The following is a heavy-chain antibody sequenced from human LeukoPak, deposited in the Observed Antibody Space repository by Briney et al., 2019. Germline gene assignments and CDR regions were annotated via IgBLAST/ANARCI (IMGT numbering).Heavy chain of an antibody. J-gene: IGHJ4*02. CDR1: GFTFSSYG. CDR2: IWYDGSNK. Sequence: PGRSLRLSCAASGFTFSSYGMHWVRQAPGKGLEWVAVIWYDGSNKYYADCVKGRFTISRDNSKNTLYLQMNSLRAEDTAGYYCARDEGATVTASNYWGQGTLVTVSS. V-gene: IGHV3-33*01. D-gene: IGHD4-17*01. CDR3: ARDEGATVTASNY.